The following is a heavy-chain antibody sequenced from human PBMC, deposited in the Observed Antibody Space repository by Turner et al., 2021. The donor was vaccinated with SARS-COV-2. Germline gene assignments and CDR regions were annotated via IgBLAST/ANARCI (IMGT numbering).Heavy chain of an antibody. CDR2: IIPMLGTE. J-gene: IGHJ3*02. D-gene: IGHD3-9*01. CDR3: AGDSHDVLTGYSPVVFDI. V-gene: IGHV1-69*08. Sequence: QVQLVKPGAEVKNPGSSVKSSCKASEGPFSSYRINWVRQAPGQGLECVERIIPMLGTEKNAQKFQGRVTITADKSTSIVYMELSSQRSVDTAVYYCAGDSHDVLTGYSPVVFDIWGQGTMVTVSS. CDR1: EGPFSSYR.